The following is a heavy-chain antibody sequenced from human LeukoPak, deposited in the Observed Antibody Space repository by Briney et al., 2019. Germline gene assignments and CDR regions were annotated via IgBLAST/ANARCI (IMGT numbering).Heavy chain of an antibody. D-gene: IGHD2-2*01. Sequence: GGSLRLSCAASGMTVSSNYIMWVRQPPGKGLEWVSSIYTGGSTYYADAVKGRFTISRDNSKSTVNLQMNSLRAEDTAVYYCARDQASSSSSPYWGQGTLVTVSS. CDR3: ARDQASSSSSPY. V-gene: IGHV3-66*01. CDR1: GMTVSSNY. J-gene: IGHJ4*02. CDR2: IYTGGST.